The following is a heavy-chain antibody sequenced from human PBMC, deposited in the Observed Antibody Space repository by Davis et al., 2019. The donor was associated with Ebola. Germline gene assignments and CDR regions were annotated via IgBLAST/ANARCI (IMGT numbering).Heavy chain of an antibody. CDR2: ISWNSGSI. D-gene: IGHD6-19*01. V-gene: IGHV3-9*03. J-gene: IGHJ6*02. CDR1: GFTFDDYA. CDR3: AKDMGPGSGASWAYMDV. Sequence: SLKISCAASGFTFDDYAMHWVRQAPGKGLEWVSGISWNSGSIGYADSVKGRSTISRDNAKNSLYLQMNSLRAEDMALYYCAKDMGPGSGASWAYMDVWGQGTTVTVSS.